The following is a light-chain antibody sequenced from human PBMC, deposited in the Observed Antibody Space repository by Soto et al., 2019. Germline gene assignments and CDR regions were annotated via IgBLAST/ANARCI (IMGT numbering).Light chain of an antibody. CDR1: QSVGSS. CDR2: DAS. CDR3: QERGNWPPVT. J-gene: IGKJ4*02. Sequence: EIVLTQSPATLSLSPGERATLSCRASQSVGSSLAWYQQKPGQAPRLLISDASNRATGIPARFSGSGSGTDFPLTLSSLEPEDFAVYYCQERGNWPPVTFGGGTKVEIK. V-gene: IGKV3-11*01.